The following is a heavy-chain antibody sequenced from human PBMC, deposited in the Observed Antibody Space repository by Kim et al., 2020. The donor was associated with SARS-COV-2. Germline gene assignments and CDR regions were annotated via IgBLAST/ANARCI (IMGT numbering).Heavy chain of an antibody. D-gene: IGHD6-19*01. Sequence: GGSLRLSCIASGFTFSSGWMHWVRQAPGKGLVWVSRFNSDGSDTTFADSVKGRFTISRDSAQSAFYLQMNSLRAEDTAVYYCIKFTSGWNWGQGTLVTVS. CDR3: IKFTSGWN. J-gene: IGHJ4*02. CDR2: FNSDGSDT. CDR1: GFTFSSGW. V-gene: IGHV3-74*01.